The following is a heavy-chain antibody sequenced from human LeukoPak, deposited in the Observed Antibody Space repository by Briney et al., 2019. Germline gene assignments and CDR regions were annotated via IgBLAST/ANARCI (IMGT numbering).Heavy chain of an antibody. V-gene: IGHV1-69*13. CDR1: GGTFSSYA. CDR3: ARDSSGYYYPGAFDI. Sequence: APVKVSCKASGGTFSSYAISWVRQAPGQGLEWMGGIIPIFGTANYAQKFQGRVTITADESTSTAYMELSSLRSEDTAVYYCARDSSGYYYPGAFDIWGQGTMVTVSS. J-gene: IGHJ3*02. CDR2: IIPIFGTA. D-gene: IGHD3-22*01.